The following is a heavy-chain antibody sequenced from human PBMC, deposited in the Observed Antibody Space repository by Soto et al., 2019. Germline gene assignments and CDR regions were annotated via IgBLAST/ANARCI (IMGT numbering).Heavy chain of an antibody. CDR2: IYYSGST. V-gene: IGHV4-59*01. CDR1: GGSISSYY. Sequence: SETLSLTCTVSGGSISSYYWSWIRQPPGKGLEWIGYIYYSGSTNYNPSLKSRVTISVDTSKNQFSLKLSSVTAADTAVYYCAGNSRTRYYYGMDVWGQGTTVTVSS. CDR3: AGNSRTRYYYGMDV. J-gene: IGHJ6*02.